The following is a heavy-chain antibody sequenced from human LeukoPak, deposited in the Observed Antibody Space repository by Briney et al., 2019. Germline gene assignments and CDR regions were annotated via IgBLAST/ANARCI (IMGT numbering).Heavy chain of an antibody. J-gene: IGHJ4*02. D-gene: IGHD2-2*01. CDR2: INPNSGGT. Sequence: ASVKVSCKASGYTFTGYYMHWVRQAPGQGLEWMGWINPNSGGTNYAQKFQGRVTMTRDTSISTAYMELSRLRSDDAAVCYCARGGYCSSTSCYPSFDYWGQGTLVTVSS. CDR3: ARGGYCSSTSCYPSFDY. V-gene: IGHV1-2*02. CDR1: GYTFTGYY.